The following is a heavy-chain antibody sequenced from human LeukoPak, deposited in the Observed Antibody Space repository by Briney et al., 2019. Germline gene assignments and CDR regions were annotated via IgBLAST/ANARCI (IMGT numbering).Heavy chain of an antibody. CDR3: ARDPESSAGNWFDP. D-gene: IGHD1-14*01. CDR2: IYHSGST. V-gene: IGHV4-38-2*02. J-gene: IGHJ5*02. Sequence: SETLSLTCTVSGYSISSGYYWGWIRQPPGKGLEWIGSIYHSGSTYYNPSLKSRVTISVHTSKNQFSLKLSSVTAADTAVYYCARDPESSAGNWFDPWGQGTLVTVSS. CDR1: GYSISSGYY.